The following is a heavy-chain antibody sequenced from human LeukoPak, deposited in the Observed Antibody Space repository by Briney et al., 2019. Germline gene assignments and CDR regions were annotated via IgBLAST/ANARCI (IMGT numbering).Heavy chain of an antibody. V-gene: IGHV3-30*02. CDR2: IRYDESNE. J-gene: IGHJ4*02. Sequence: PGGSLRLSCAASEFTFSNYGMHWVRQAPGKGLEWVAFIRYDESNEYCADSVKGRSTISRDNSKNTLYLQMNSLRADDTAVYYCVKDSSWMGEYYFDYWGQGTLVTVSS. CDR3: VKDSSWMGEYYFDY. D-gene: IGHD3-16*01. CDR1: EFTFSNYG.